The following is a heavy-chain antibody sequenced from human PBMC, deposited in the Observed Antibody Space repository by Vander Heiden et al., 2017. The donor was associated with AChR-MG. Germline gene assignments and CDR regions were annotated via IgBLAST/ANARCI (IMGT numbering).Heavy chain of an antibody. J-gene: IGHJ4*02. Sequence: EVQLEESGGGLVPPGGSLRLSRAASTFTFSSYWLNWGRQAPGKGLEWVGNIKQDGSEKDEGDSVKGRFTSSRDNARNSVFMKMNNLRVEDTGVYYWAAGTGWVPYFWGQGILVTVSS. V-gene: IGHV3-7*01. CDR2: IKQDGSEK. D-gene: IGHD3-10*01. CDR3: AAGTGWVPYF. CDR1: TFTFSSYW.